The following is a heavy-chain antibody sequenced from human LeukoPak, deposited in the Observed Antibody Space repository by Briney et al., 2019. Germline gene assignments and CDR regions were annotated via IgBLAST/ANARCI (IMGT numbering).Heavy chain of an antibody. Sequence: GSLRLSCAASGFTFSSYSMNWVRQAPGKGLEWVSSISSSSSYIYYADSVKGRFTISRDNAKNSLYLQMNSLRDEDTAVYYCARDRGDYYDSSGYYYFDYWGQGTLVTVSS. CDR2: ISSSSSYI. D-gene: IGHD3-22*01. J-gene: IGHJ4*02. CDR1: GFTFSSYS. CDR3: ARDRGDYYDSSGYYYFDY. V-gene: IGHV3-21*01.